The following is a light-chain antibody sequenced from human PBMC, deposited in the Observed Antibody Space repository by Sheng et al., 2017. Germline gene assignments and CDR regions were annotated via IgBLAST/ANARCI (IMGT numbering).Light chain of an antibody. J-gene: IGKJ4*01. CDR3: QQSYSTPGVT. V-gene: IGKV1-39*01. CDR1: QSISSY. CDR2: AAS. Sequence: DIQMTQSPSSLSASVGDRVTITCRASQSISSYLNWYQQKPGKAPKLLIYAASSLQSGVPSRFSGSGSGTDFTLTINSLQPEDFATYYCQQSYSTPGVTFGGGTKVEIK.